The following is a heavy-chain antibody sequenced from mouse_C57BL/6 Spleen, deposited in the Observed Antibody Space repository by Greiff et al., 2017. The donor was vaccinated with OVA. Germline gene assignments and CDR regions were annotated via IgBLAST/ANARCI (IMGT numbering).Heavy chain of an antibody. V-gene: IGHV1-15*01. CDR2: IDPETGGT. CDR3: TREVYSFDY. D-gene: IGHD2-1*01. Sequence: VQLVESGAELVRPGASVTLSCKASGYTFTDYEMHWVKQTPVHGLEWIGAIDPETGGTAYNQKFKGKAILTADKSSSTAYMELRSLTSEDSAVYYCTREVYSFDYWGQGTTLTVSS. J-gene: IGHJ2*01. CDR1: GYTFTDYE.